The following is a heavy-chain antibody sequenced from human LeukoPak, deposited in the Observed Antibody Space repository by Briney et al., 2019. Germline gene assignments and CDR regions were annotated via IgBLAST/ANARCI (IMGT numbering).Heavy chain of an antibody. D-gene: IGHD3-9*01. CDR3: ASRDYDILTGYPQFDY. J-gene: IGHJ4*02. CDR2: IYYSGST. Sequence: SETLSLTCTVSGGSISSYYWSWIRQPPGKGLEWIGYIYYSGSTNYNPSLKSRVTISVDTSKNQFSLKLSSVTAADTAVYYCASRDYDILTGYPQFDYWGQGTLVTVSS. V-gene: IGHV4-59*08. CDR1: GGSISSYY.